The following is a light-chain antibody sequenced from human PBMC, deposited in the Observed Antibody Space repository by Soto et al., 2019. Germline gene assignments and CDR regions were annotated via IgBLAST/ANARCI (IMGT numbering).Light chain of an antibody. CDR2: AAS. V-gene: IGKV1-39*01. CDR1: HPISNY. Sequence: DIPMFQTPSYLFASVGGVVIVTCRASHPISNYLNWYQQKPGKAPKLLIYAASSLQSGVPSRFSGSGPGTDYTLTISTLQPEYTATYYCQQTYRTPLTVGGGTKVDIK. J-gene: IGKJ4*01. CDR3: QQTYRTPLT.